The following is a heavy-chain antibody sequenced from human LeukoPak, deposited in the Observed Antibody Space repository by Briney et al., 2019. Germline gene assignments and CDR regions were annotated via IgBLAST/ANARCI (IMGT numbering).Heavy chain of an antibody. CDR2: INPNSGGT. J-gene: IGHJ4*02. CDR1: GYTFTGYY. D-gene: IGHD2-2*01. CDR3: ARLGYCSSTSCSY. V-gene: IGHV1-2*02. Sequence: ASVKVSCKASGYTFTGYYMHWVRQAPGQGLEWMGWINPNSGGTNYAQKFQGRVTMTRDTSISTAYMELSRLRSDDTAVYYCARLGYCSSTSCSYWGQGPLVTVSS.